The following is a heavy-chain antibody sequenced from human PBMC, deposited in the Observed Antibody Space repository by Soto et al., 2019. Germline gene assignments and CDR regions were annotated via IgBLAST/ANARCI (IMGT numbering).Heavy chain of an antibody. CDR2: ISSSSSYI. J-gene: IGHJ6*02. CDR1: GFTFSSYS. CDR3: ARDLVVPAAIAYYYYGMDV. Sequence: PGGSLRLSCAASGFTFSSYSMNWVRQAPGKGLEWVSSISSSSSYIYYADSVKGRFTISRDNAKNSLYLQMNSLRAEDTAVYYCARDLVVPAAIAYYYYGMDVWGQGTTVTVSS. V-gene: IGHV3-21*01. D-gene: IGHD2-2*02.